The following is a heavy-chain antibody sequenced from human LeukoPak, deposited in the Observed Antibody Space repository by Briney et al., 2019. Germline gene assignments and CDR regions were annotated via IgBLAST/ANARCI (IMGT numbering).Heavy chain of an antibody. Sequence: SETLSLTCTVSGGSISVYYWSWIRQPAGKGLEWIGRIYTSGSTNYNPSLKSRVTMSVDTSKNQFSLKLSSVTAADTAVYYCARDGMTTVTNAISGFGIYVPGGLDPWGQGTLVTVSS. V-gene: IGHV4-4*07. CDR1: GGSISVYY. J-gene: IGHJ5*02. CDR3: ARDGMTTVTNAISGFGIYVPGGLDP. D-gene: IGHD4-17*01. CDR2: IYTSGST.